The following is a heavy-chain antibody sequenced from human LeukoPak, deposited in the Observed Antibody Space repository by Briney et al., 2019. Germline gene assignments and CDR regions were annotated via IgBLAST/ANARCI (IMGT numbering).Heavy chain of an antibody. Sequence: GASVKVSCKASGYTFTSSGISWVRQAPGQGLEWMGWISAYNGNTNYAQKLQGRVTMTTDTSTSTAYMELRSLRSDDTAVYYCARDSYSSSWYQPHGMDVWGQGTTVTVSS. V-gene: IGHV1-18*01. CDR1: GYTFTSSG. D-gene: IGHD6-13*01. J-gene: IGHJ6*02. CDR3: ARDSYSSSWYQPHGMDV. CDR2: ISAYNGNT.